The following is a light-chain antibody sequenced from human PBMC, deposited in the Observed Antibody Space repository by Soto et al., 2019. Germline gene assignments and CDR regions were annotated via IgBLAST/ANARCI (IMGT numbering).Light chain of an antibody. CDR2: GAS. Sequence: EIVLTQSPGTLSLSPGERATLSCRASQSVSSSYLAWYQQKPGQAPRLLIYGASSRATGIPDRFSGSGSGTDFTLTISRLEPADFAVYYCQHYGRSPGTFGQGTKVEIK. J-gene: IGKJ1*01. CDR3: QHYGRSPGT. CDR1: QSVSSSY. V-gene: IGKV3-20*01.